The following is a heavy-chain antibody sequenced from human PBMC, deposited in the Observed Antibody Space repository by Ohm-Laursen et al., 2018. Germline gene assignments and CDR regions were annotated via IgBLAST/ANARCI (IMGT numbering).Heavy chain of an antibody. J-gene: IGHJ4*02. Sequence: SDTLSLTCTVSGGSISSYYWSWIRQPPGKGLGWIGNIYYSGSTKYNPSLKSRLTISADTSKNQFYLKLSSVTAADTAVYYFARHESLQGLYYFDYWGQGTLVTVSS. CDR2: IYYSGST. V-gene: IGHV4-59*08. CDR1: GGSISSYY. D-gene: IGHD2-2*01. CDR3: ARHESLQGLYYFDY.